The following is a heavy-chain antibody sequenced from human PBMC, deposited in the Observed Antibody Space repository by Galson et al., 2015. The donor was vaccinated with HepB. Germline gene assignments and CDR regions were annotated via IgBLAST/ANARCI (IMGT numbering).Heavy chain of an antibody. V-gene: IGHV3-48*02. Sequence: SLRLSCAASGFTFSSYSMNWVRQAPGKGLEWVSYISSSSSTIYYADSVKGRFTISRDNAKNSLHLQMNSLRDEDTAVYYCARDSPRGDGYKRPTPWYFDYWGQGTLVTVSS. CDR3: ARDSPRGDGYKRPTPWYFDY. D-gene: IGHD5-24*01. CDR1: GFTFSSYS. J-gene: IGHJ4*02. CDR2: ISSSSSTI.